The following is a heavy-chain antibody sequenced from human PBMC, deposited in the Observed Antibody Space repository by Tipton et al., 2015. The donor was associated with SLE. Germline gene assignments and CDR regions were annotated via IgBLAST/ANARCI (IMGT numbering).Heavy chain of an antibody. V-gene: IGHV3-53*01. CDR1: GFTFSDYY. J-gene: IGHJ3*02. CDR3: ARDRRYYDSSGYYYADAFDI. CDR2: IYSGGST. D-gene: IGHD3-22*01. Sequence: SLRLSCAASGFTFSDYYMSWIRQAPGKGLEWVSVIYSGGSTYYADSVKGRFTISRDNSKNTLYLQMNSLRAEDTAVYYCARDRRYYDSSGYYYADAFDIWGQGTMVTVSS.